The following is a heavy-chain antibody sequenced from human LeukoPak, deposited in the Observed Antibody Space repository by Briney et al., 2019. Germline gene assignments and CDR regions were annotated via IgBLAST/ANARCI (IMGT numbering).Heavy chain of an antibody. V-gene: IGHV3-30*03. CDR3: VRTYYDILTGYNPYFDY. J-gene: IGHJ4*02. CDR2: ISYDGSNK. CDR1: GFTFSSYG. D-gene: IGHD3-9*01. Sequence: QSGGSLRLSCAASGFTFSSYGMHWVRQAPGKGLEWVAVISYDGSNKYYADSVKGRFTISRDNAKNSLYLQMNSLRAEDTAVYYCVRTYYDILTGYNPYFDYWGQGILVTVSS.